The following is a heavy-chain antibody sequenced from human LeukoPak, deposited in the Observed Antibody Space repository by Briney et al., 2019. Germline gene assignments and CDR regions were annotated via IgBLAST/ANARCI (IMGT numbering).Heavy chain of an antibody. CDR3: ERELATTEPFDY. J-gene: IGHJ4*02. CDR1: GFTFSSYT. V-gene: IGHV3-30-3*01. CDR2: ISYDGSNK. Sequence: GGSLRLSCAASGFTFSSYTMHWVRQAPGKGLEWVAVISYDGSNKYYADSVKGRFTIARDNSKNTLYLQISRLRAEDTTVYYGERELATTEPFDYWGQGTLVTVSS. D-gene: IGHD1-1*01.